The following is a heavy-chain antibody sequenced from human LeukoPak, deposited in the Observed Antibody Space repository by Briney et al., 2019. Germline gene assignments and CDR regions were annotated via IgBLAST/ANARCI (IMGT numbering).Heavy chain of an antibody. CDR3: ARDWYYDSSGYYYWDVVDY. Sequence: ASVKVSCKASGYTFTSYGISWVRQAPGQGLEWMGWISAYNGNTNYAQKLQGRVTMTTDTSTSTAYMELRSLRSDDTAVYYCARDWYYDSSGYYYWDVVDYWGQGTLVTVSS. D-gene: IGHD3-22*01. V-gene: IGHV1-18*01. CDR2: ISAYNGNT. CDR1: GYTFTSYG. J-gene: IGHJ4*02.